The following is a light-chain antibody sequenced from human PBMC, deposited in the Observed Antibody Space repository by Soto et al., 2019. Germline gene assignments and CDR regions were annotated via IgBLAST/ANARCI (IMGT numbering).Light chain of an antibody. CDR1: QSVYSN. CDR3: QQYNNWPRT. Sequence: EIVMTQSPATLSVSPGERATLSCRASQSVYSNLAWYQRKPGQAPRLLIYGAFTRATGIPARFSGSGSGTEFTLTISSLQSEDFAFYCCQQYNNWPRTFGQGTKVEIK. V-gene: IGKV3-15*01. CDR2: GAF. J-gene: IGKJ1*01.